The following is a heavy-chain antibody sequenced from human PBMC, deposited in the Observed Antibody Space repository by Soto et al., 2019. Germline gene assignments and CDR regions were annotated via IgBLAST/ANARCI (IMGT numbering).Heavy chain of an antibody. Sequence: PSETLSLTCAVYGGSFSGYYCSWVRQPPGKGLEWIGEISHSGSTNYNRSLESRVTISVDTSKNQLFLKVSSLTAAGTAVYYCVRALAAVQEWGQGTPVTVSS. CDR2: ISHSGST. V-gene: IGHV4-34*01. CDR3: VRALAAVQE. D-gene: IGHD6-13*01. J-gene: IGHJ4*02. CDR1: GGSFSGYY.